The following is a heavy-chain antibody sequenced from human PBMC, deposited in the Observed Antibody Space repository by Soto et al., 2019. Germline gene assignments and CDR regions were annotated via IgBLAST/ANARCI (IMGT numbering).Heavy chain of an antibody. CDR3: ARALYCTSTSCYMAVSVLGMDV. Sequence: QVQLVESGGGVVQTGRSLRLSCAASGFTFSNYAMHWVRQAPGKGLEWVSVISHDGSNKYFAASVKGRFTLSRDKPKNTLYLQMNSLRPEDTAVYYCARALYCTSTSCYMAVSVLGMDVWGQGTTVTVSS. CDR2: ISHDGSNK. D-gene: IGHD2-2*02. CDR1: GFTFSNYA. V-gene: IGHV3-30-3*01. J-gene: IGHJ6*02.